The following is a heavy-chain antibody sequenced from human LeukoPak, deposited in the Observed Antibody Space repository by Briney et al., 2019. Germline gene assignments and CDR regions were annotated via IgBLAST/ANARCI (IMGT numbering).Heavy chain of an antibody. D-gene: IGHD3-22*01. CDR3: AREKDYYDSSGSGLNAFDI. CDR1: GFTFSSYS. J-gene: IGHJ3*02. Sequence: PGGSLRLSCAASGFTFSSYSMNWDRQAPGKGLEWVSSISSSSSYIYYADSVKGRFTISRDNAKNSLYLQMNSLRAEDTAVYYCAREKDYYDSSGSGLNAFDIWGQGTMVTVSS. V-gene: IGHV3-21*01. CDR2: ISSSSSYI.